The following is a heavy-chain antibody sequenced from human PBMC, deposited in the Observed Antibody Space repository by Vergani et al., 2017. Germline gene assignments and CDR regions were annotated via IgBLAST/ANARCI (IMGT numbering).Heavy chain of an antibody. V-gene: IGHV1-18*01. Sequence: QVQLVQSGAELKKPGASVSVSCKVSSHIFQTYGISWVRQAPGKGLEWMAWIRPYTGHTIYAQKFQDRVTMTADTSTNTAYMELSSLRSDDTAVYFCARVAPSNSEVTPTAFDVWGQGTMVTVSS. CDR3: ARVAPSNSEVTPTAFDV. CDR1: SHIFQTYG. D-gene: IGHD1-1*01. J-gene: IGHJ3*01. CDR2: IRPYTGHT.